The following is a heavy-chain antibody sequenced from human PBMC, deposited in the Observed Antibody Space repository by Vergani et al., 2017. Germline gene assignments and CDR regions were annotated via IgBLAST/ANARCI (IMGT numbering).Heavy chain of an antibody. Sequence: DVQLVESGGGLVQLGGSLRVSCEALESTSSNYWMYWARQAPGKGLQWVASINQDGSDKYYVDSVKGRFLISRDNARNTLHLEMSSLRVEDTAVYFCAKEGLPIYRSFDWMSQGAFNAWGQGTKVSVSS. D-gene: IGHD3-9*01. CDR1: ESTSSNYW. CDR2: INQDGSDK. CDR3: AKEGLPIYRSFDWMSQGAFNA. V-gene: IGHV3-7*01. J-gene: IGHJ3*01.